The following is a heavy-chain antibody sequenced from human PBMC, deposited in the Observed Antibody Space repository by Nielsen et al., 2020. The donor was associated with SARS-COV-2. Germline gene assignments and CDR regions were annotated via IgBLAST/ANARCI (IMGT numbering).Heavy chain of an antibody. CDR1: GYTFTGFS. J-gene: IGHJ4*02. CDR2: INPNSGGT. V-gene: IGHV1-2*04. D-gene: IGHD5-24*01. Sequence: ASVKVSCKASGYTFTGFSVHWVRQAPGQGLEWMGRINPNSGGTNYAQKFQDWVTMTRDTSISTAYMELNSLRSDDTAVYYCARDVGDGYNYMYFDYWGQGTQVTVSS. CDR3: ARDVGDGYNYMYFDY.